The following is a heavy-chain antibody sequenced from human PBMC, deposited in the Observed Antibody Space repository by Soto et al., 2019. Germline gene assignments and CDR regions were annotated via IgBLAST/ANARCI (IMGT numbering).Heavy chain of an antibody. V-gene: IGHV1-46*01. CDR3: ARAAERWSPNWYFDL. J-gene: IGHJ2*01. CDR1: VYTFTSSG. Sequence: GASVKVCCKASVYTFTSSGNSWVRQAPGQGLEWMGIINPSGGSTSYAQKFQGRVTMTRDTSTSTVYMELSSLRSEDTAVYYCARAAERWSPNWYFDLWGRGTLVTVSS. D-gene: IGHD2-15*01. CDR2: INPSGGST.